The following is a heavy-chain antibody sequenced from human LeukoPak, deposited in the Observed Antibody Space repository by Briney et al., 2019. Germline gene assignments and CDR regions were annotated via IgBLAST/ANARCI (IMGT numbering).Heavy chain of an antibody. Sequence: GGSLRLSCAASGFTVSSNYMSWVRQAPGKGLEWVSVMYSGGSTYYADSVKGRFTISRDNSKNTLYLQMNSLRAEDTAVYYCARGTTDSYYYYYMDVWGKGTTVTVSS. J-gene: IGHJ6*03. CDR3: ARGTTDSYYYYYMDV. CDR2: MYSGGST. V-gene: IGHV3-53*01. D-gene: IGHD1-7*01. CDR1: GFTVSSNY.